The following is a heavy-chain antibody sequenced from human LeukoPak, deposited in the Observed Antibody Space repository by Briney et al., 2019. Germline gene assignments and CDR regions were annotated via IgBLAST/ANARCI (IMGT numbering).Heavy chain of an antibody. Sequence: GASVKVSCKVSGYTLTELSMHWVRQAPGKGLEWMGGFDPEDGETIYAQKFQGRVTMTEDTSTDTAYMELSSLRSEDTAVYYCARVALYYDSSGYYLKYWGQGTLVTVSS. CDR3: ARVALYYDSSGYYLKY. J-gene: IGHJ4*02. V-gene: IGHV1-24*01. CDR1: GYTLTELS. D-gene: IGHD3-22*01. CDR2: FDPEDGET.